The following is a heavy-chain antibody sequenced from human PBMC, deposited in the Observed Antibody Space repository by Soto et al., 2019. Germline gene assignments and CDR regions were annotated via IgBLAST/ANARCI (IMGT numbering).Heavy chain of an antibody. V-gene: IGHV3-48*03. Sequence: GGSLRLSCAASGFTFSSYEMNWVRQAPGKGLEWVSYISSSGSTIYYADSVKGRFTISRDNAKNSLYLQMNSLRAEDTAVYYCARVLGLMITFGGVIDDAFDIWGQGTMVTVSS. CDR1: GFTFSSYE. CDR3: ARVLGLMITFGGVIDDAFDI. J-gene: IGHJ3*02. CDR2: ISSSGSTI. D-gene: IGHD3-16*02.